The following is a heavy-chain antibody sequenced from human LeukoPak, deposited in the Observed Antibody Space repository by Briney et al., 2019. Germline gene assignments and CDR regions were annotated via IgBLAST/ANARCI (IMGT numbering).Heavy chain of an antibody. CDR3: ARDMTMVTTGDY. CDR1: GFTFSSYG. J-gene: IGHJ4*02. V-gene: IGHV3-66*01. Sequence: PGGSLRLSCAASGFTFSSYGMSWVRQVPGKGLEWVSVIYSGGSTYYADSVKGRFTISRDNSKNTLYLQLNSLRAEDTAVYYCARDMTMVTTGDYWGQGPLVTVSS. CDR2: IYSGGST. D-gene: IGHD4-17*01.